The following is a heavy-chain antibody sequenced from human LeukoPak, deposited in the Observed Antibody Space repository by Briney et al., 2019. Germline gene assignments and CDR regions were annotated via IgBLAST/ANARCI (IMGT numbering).Heavy chain of an antibody. CDR1: GFTFDDYG. J-gene: IGHJ4*02. D-gene: IGHD6-13*01. V-gene: IGHV3-20*04. CDR3: ARVSSSWYGDCFDY. CDR2: INWNGGST. Sequence: PGGSLRLSCAASGFTFDDYGMSWVRQAPGKGLEWVSGINWNGGSTGYPDSVKGRFTISRDNAKNSLYLQMNSLRAEDTALYYCARVSSSWYGDCFDYWGQGTLVTVSS.